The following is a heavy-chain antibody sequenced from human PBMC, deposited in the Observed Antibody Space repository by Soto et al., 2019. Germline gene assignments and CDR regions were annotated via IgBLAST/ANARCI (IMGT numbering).Heavy chain of an antibody. CDR3: ARADVSWFGEFSTIDY. Sequence: ASVKVSCKASGYTFTSYGISWVRQAPGQGLEWMGWISAYNGNTNYAQKLQGRVTMTTDISTSTAYMELRSLRSDDTAVYYCARADVSWFGEFSTIDYWGQGTLVTVSS. D-gene: IGHD3-10*01. J-gene: IGHJ4*02. CDR1: GYTFTSYG. CDR2: ISAYNGNT. V-gene: IGHV1-18*01.